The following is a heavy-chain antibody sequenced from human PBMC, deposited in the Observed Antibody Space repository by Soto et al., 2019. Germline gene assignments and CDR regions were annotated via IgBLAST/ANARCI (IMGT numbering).Heavy chain of an antibody. D-gene: IGHD3-3*01. J-gene: IGHJ5*02. V-gene: IGHV4-31*03. CDR2: IYYSGST. Sequence: QVQLQESGPGLVKPSQTLSLTCTVSGGSISSGAYYWIWIRQHPGKGLEWIGYIYYSGSTDYNPSLKSRVTISVDTSKNQFSLKLSSVTAADTAVYYCARWWSGSRQGFDPWGQGTLVTVSS. CDR1: GGSISSGAYY. CDR3: ARWWSGSRQGFDP.